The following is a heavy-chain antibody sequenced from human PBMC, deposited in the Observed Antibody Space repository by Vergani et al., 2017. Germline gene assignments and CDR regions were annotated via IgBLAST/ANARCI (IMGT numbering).Heavy chain of an antibody. CDR3: AKDTPMTTEPPNGMDV. D-gene: IGHD1-14*01. J-gene: IGHJ6*02. V-gene: IGHV3-23*01. CDR1: GFTFSSYA. Sequence: EVQLLESGGGLVQPGGSLRLSCAASGFTFSSYAMSWVRQAPGKGREWVSGIRGSGGSTYYADSVKGRFTISRDNSKNTLYLQMNSLRAEDTAVYYCAKDTPMTTEPPNGMDVWGQGTTVTVSS. CDR2: IRGSGGST.